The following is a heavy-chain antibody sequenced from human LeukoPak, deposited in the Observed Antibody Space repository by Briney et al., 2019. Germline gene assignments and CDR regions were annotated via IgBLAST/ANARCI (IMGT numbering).Heavy chain of an antibody. V-gene: IGHV3-48*01. CDR2: ISSSGSTT. CDR3: ARGAAVGTSRFDY. CDR1: GITFSSYS. J-gene: IGHJ4*02. D-gene: IGHD6-13*01. Sequence: GGSLRLSCAASGITFSSYSMNWVRQAPGRGLEWVSYISSSGSTTYYADSVKGRFTNSRDNAKNSLYLQMNSLRAEDTAIYYCARGAAVGTSRFDYWGLGTLVTVSS.